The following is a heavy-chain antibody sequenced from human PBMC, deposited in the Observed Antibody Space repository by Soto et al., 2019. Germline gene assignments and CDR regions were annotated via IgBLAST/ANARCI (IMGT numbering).Heavy chain of an antibody. J-gene: IGHJ4*02. CDR2: IYDSGST. CDR1: GGSISSGDYY. CDR3: ARVGGFGATTMDY. V-gene: IGHV4-30-4*08. D-gene: IGHD3-10*01. Sequence: QVQLQQSGPGLLKPSQTLSLTCTVSGGSISSGDYYWSWIRPPPGKGLEWIGYIYDSGSTYYNPSLKCRVTRSVDTSNTQFCRTLSSVTAADTAVYYCARVGGFGATTMDYWGQGPLVTVSS.